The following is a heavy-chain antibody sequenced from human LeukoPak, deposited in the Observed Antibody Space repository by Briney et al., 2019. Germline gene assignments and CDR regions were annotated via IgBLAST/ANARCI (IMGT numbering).Heavy chain of an antibody. D-gene: IGHD3-3*01. CDR2: IYPGDSDP. Sequence: GESLKISCKGSGYIFTSYWIAWVRQMPRKGLEWMGIIYPGDSDPKYSQSFQGQVTISADKSISSVYLQWSSLKASDTAMYYCARGSLLDYYYGMDVWGQGTTVTVSS. J-gene: IGHJ6*02. CDR1: GYIFTSYW. CDR3: ARGSLLDYYYGMDV. V-gene: IGHV5-51*01.